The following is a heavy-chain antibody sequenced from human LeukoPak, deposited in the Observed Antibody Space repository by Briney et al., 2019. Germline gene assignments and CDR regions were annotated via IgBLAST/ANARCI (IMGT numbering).Heavy chain of an antibody. Sequence: SVKVSCKASGGTFISYGISWVRQAPGQGLEWMGRIIPILGIANYAQKFQGRVTITADKSTNTAYMELSSLRSEDTAVYYCARVSVDYGDYIDYWGQGTLVTVSS. CDR1: GGTFISYG. J-gene: IGHJ4*02. CDR2: IIPILGIA. D-gene: IGHD4-17*01. V-gene: IGHV1-69*04. CDR3: ARVSVDYGDYIDY.